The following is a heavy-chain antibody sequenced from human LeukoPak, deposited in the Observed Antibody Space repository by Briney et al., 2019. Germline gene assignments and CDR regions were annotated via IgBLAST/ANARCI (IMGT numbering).Heavy chain of an antibody. CDR1: GFTFNSYN. J-gene: IGHJ5*02. V-gene: IGHV3-23*01. CDR3: ARDLLPLGGTLGNWFDP. Sequence: GGSLRLSCVTSGFTFNSYNINWVRRAPGKGLEWVATISGSGGRTFHAGSVKGRFTISRDNSMNTLFLQMNSLRVDDTAVYYCARDLLPLGGTLGNWFDPWGQGTLVTVSS. CDR2: ISGSGGRT. D-gene: IGHD1-26*01.